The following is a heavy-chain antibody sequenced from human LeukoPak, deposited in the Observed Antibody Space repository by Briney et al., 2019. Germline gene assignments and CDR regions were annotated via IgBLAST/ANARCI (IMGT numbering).Heavy chain of an antibody. CDR1: GFPFSFYE. Sequence: PGGSLRLSCVVSGFPFSFYELNWVRQAPGKGLEWVSNIGAGSTPKYYADSVKGRFSISRDNAKSSLYLQMNSLRVEDTAVYYCALLAVASDFDYWGQGALVTVSS. CDR2: IGAGSTPK. CDR3: ALLAVASDFDY. D-gene: IGHD6-19*01. V-gene: IGHV3-48*03. J-gene: IGHJ4*02.